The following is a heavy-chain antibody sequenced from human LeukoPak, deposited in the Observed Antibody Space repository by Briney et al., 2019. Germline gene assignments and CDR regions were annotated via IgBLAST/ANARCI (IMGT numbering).Heavy chain of an antibody. CDR2: INSDGSST. CDR3: AKDRVDYASSDAFDI. Sequence: PGGSLRLSCAASGFTFSSYWMHWVRQAPGKGLVWFSRINSDGSSTSYADSVRGRFSISRDNSKNTLYLQMNSLRAEDTAVYYCAKDRVDYASSDAFDIWGQGTMVTVSS. CDR1: GFTFSSYW. V-gene: IGHV3-74*01. D-gene: IGHD4-17*01. J-gene: IGHJ3*02.